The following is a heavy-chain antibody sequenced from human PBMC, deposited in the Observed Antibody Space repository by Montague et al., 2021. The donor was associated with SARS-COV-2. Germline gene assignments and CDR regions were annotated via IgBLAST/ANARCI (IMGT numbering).Heavy chain of an antibody. Sequence: SETLSLTCTVSGDSIRTNYWSWIRQPPGQRLEWVGYVGNSCSTDYNPSLKSRVTISLETSKRQFSLRLNSVTEADTAVYYCTTGEGAYGWSYYFDYWGQGTLVTVSS. CDR2: VGNSCST. D-gene: IGHD6-19*01. CDR1: GDSIRTNY. J-gene: IGHJ4*02. CDR3: TTGEGAYGWSYYFDY. V-gene: IGHV4-59*01.